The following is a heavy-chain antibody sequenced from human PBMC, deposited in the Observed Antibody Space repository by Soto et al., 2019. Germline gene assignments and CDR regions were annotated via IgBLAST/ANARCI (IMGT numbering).Heavy chain of an antibody. Sequence: EVQLVQSGAEVKKPGEPLKISCEGSGYSFSGYWIVWVRQMPGKGLEWMGIVYPSDSRTKYSPSFQGQVTFSVDTSTNTAYLQWSSLKASDTAIYYCARGNVVNWFDPWGQGTQVTVSS. V-gene: IGHV5-51*01. CDR3: ARGNVVNWFDP. J-gene: IGHJ5*02. CDR1: GYSFSGYW. CDR2: VYPSDSRT.